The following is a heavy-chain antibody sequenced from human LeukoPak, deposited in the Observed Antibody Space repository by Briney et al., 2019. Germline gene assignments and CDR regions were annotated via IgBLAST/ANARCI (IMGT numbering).Heavy chain of an antibody. CDR2: IHAGTGNT. J-gene: IGHJ5*02. Sequence: ASVKVSYKTSGYTFISYAIHWVRQAPGQRLEWMGWIHAGTGNTKYSQKFQGRVTITRDTSANTVYMELSRLRPEDTAVYYCARDITIGTTRFDPWGQGTLVTVSP. V-gene: IGHV1-3*01. D-gene: IGHD1-1*01. CDR3: ARDITIGTTRFDP. CDR1: GYTFISYA.